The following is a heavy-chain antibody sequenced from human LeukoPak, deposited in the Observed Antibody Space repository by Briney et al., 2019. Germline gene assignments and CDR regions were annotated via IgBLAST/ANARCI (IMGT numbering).Heavy chain of an antibody. CDR2: INPNSGGT. V-gene: IGHV1-2*02. CDR3: ARVDYYDSSGYLAPKGGLRGGVDY. D-gene: IGHD3-22*01. J-gene: IGHJ4*02. Sequence: ASVKVSCKASGYTFTGYYMHWVRQAPGQGLEWMGWINPNSGGTNYAQKFQGRVTMTRNTSISTAYMELSSLRSEDTAVYYCARVDYYDSSGYLAPKGGLRGGVDYWGQGTLVTVSS. CDR1: GYTFTGYY.